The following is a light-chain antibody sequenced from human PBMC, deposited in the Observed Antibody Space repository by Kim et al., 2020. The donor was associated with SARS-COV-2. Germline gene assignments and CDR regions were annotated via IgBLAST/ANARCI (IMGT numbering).Light chain of an antibody. CDR1: QAIRND. V-gene: IGKV1-17*01. CDR2: GAS. J-gene: IGKJ1*01. CDR3: VQQSGHPRT. Sequence: DIQMTQSPSSLSAFVGDRVTITCRASQAIRNDLGWYQQKPGKAPKCLIYGASILQSGVPSRFSGSGSGTEFTLTISSLQPEDFATYFCVQQSGHPRTFGQGTKVDIK.